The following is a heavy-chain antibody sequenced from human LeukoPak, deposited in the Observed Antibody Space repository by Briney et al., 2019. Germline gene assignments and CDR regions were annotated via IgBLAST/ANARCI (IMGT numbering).Heavy chain of an antibody. J-gene: IGHJ4*02. V-gene: IGHV3-53*01. CDR2: IYSGGDT. CDR1: GFTFSSNY. D-gene: IGHD3-22*01. Sequence: GGSLRLSCAASGFTFSSNYMSWIRQAPGKGLEWVSVIYSGGDTYYADSVKGRFTISRDKSKNTLFPQMNSLRAEDTAVYYCATEGDSSGYYDYWGQGTLVTVSS. CDR3: ATEGDSSGYYDY.